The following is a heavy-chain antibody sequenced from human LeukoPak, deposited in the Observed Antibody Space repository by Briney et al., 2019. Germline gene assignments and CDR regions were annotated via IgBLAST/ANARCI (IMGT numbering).Heavy chain of an antibody. CDR1: GFTFSSYS. D-gene: IGHD3-10*01. V-gene: IGHV3-21*01. CDR2: ISSSSSYI. CDR3: ATDAGYGSGSYSY. J-gene: IGHJ4*02. Sequence: PGGSLRLXCAASGFTFSSYSMNWVRQAPGKGLEWVSSISSSSSYIYYADSVKGRFTISRDSAKNSLYLQMNSLRAEDTAVYYCATDAGYGSGSYSYWGQGTLVTVSS.